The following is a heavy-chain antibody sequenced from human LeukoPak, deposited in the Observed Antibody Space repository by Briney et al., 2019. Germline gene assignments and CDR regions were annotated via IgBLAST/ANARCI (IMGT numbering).Heavy chain of an antibody. CDR3: GREASLYCSDNTCYWAFDH. J-gene: IGHJ5*02. D-gene: IGHD2-2*01. CDR2: IKQDESKT. CDR1: GFTTSNYW. V-gene: IGHV3-7*01. Sequence: GGSLRLSCAASGFTTSNYWMSWVRQAPGKGLEWVANIKQDESKTYYVDSVKGRFTISRDNVKNSLYLKMNSPRAEDTAVYYCGREASLYCSDNTCYWAFDHWGQGTLVTVSS.